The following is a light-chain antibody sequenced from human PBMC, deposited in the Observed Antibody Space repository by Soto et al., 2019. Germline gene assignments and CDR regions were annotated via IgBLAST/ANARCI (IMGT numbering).Light chain of an antibody. CDR1: QSISKNY. CDR2: GAS. V-gene: IGKV3-20*01. Sequence: ESVLAQSPGTLSLSPGERASLSCRASQSISKNYLAWYQQKSGQAPRLLISGASSRATGIPDRFSGSGSGTDFTLTLSRLEPEDFAVYFCQQYATSPLTFGGGTNVEIK. CDR3: QQYATSPLT. J-gene: IGKJ4*01.